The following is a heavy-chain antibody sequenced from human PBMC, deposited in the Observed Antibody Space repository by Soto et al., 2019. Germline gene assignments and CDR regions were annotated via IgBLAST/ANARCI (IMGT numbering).Heavy chain of an antibody. D-gene: IGHD1-26*01. CDR1: GFTVSSDY. CDR3: ARASGSRLFDY. CDR2: IYSGGNT. V-gene: IGHV3-53*01. J-gene: IGHJ4*02. Sequence: GSLRLSCAASGFTVSSDYMSWVRQAPGKGLEWVSVIYSGGNTYYADSVEGRFTISRDTSKNTLHLQMNSLRAEDTAVYYCARASGSRLFDYWGPGTLVTVSS.